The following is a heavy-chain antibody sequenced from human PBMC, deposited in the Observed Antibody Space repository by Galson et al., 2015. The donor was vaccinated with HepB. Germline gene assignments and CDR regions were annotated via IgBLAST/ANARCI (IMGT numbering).Heavy chain of an antibody. Sequence: SLRLSCAASGFTFSTYWMTWVRQAPGKGPEWVANINQDGSQKYYVDSVKGRFTISRDNSKSSLYLQVNSLRAEDTAVYYCARSRFCSAGSCYKDYWGQGTLVTVSS. V-gene: IGHV3-7*01. J-gene: IGHJ4*02. CDR1: GFTFSTYW. CDR2: INQDGSQK. D-gene: IGHD2-15*01. CDR3: ARSRFCSAGSCYKDY.